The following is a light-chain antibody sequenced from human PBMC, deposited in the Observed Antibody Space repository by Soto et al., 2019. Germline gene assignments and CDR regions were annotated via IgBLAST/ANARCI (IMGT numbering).Light chain of an antibody. CDR2: AAS. J-gene: IGKJ2*01. Sequence: EIVLTQSPGTLSLSPGERATLSCRASQSLTNSYLAWYQQKPGQAPRLLIYAASTRATGIPYRFCGSVSGTDFSLTISRLEPEDFAVYYCQHHGTSPQNTFGQATMLEIK. V-gene: IGKV3-20*01. CDR3: QHHGTSPQNT. CDR1: QSLTNSY.